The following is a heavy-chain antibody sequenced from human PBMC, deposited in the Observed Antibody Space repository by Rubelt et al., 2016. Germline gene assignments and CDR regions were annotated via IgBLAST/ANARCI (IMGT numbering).Heavy chain of an antibody. D-gene: IGHD2-8*01. CDR1: GGTFSSYA. V-gene: IGHV1-69*09. J-gene: IGHJ5*02. CDR2: IIPFLGIA. CDR3: AREENGNWFDP. Sequence: QVQLVQSGAEVKKPGSSVKVSCKASGGTFSSYAISWVRQAPGQGLEWMGRIIPFLGIANYAQKFQGRVTITADKYTSTAYMELSSLRSEDTAVYYCAREENGNWFDPWGQGTLVTVSS.